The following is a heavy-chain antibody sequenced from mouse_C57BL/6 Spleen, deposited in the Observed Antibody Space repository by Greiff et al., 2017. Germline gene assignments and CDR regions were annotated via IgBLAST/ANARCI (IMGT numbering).Heavy chain of an antibody. CDR1: GYTFTSYW. CDR3: ARERDSSGYVGY. CDR2: IDPSDSYT. J-gene: IGHJ2*01. D-gene: IGHD3-2*02. Sequence: QVQLQQPGAELVMPGASVKLSCKASGYTFTSYWMHWVKQRPGQGLEWIGEIDPSDSYTNYNQKFKGKSTLTVDKSSSTAYMQLSSLTSEDSAVYYCARERDSSGYVGYWGQGTTLTVSS. V-gene: IGHV1-69*01.